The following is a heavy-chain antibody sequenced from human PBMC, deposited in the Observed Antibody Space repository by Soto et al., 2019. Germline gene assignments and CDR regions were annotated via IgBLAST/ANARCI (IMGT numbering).Heavy chain of an antibody. V-gene: IGHV1-69*01. CDR3: ARGLQNPLTGWFDP. CDR2: IIPIFGAP. Sequence: QVQLVQSGAEVKKPGASVKVSCKASGGTFSNYGISWVRQAPGQGLEWMGGIIPIFGAPNYAQRFQGRVTITADDATSTVYLELSSLRSEDTAVYYGARGLQNPLTGWFDPWCQGTRVTVSS. J-gene: IGHJ5*02. CDR1: GGTFSNYG.